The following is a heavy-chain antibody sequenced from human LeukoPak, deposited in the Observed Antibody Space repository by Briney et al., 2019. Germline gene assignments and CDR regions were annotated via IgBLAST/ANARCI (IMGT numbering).Heavy chain of an antibody. CDR2: INHSGST. CDR1: GGSFSGYY. V-gene: IGHV4-34*01. Sequence: SETLSLICAVYGGSFSGYYWSWIRQPPGKGLEWIGEINHSGSTNYNPSLKSRVTISVDTSKNQFSLKLSSVTAADTAVYYCARGPSVLRYFKHAPYYFDYWGQGTLVTVSS. D-gene: IGHD3-9*01. J-gene: IGHJ4*02. CDR3: ARGPSVLRYFKHAPYYFDY.